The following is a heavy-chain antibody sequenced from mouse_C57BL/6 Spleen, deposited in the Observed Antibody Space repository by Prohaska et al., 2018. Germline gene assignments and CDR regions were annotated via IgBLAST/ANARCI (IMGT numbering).Heavy chain of an antibody. CDR3: MRYGNYWYFDV. CDR1: GFTFSGFW. Sequence: EVQLLETGGGLAQPGESRGLSCEGSGFTFSGFWMSWVRQTPGKTLEWIGDINSDGSAINYAPSIKDRFTIFRDNDKSTLYLQMSNVRSEDTATYFCMRYGNYWYFDVWGTGTTVTVSS. J-gene: IGHJ1*03. D-gene: IGHD2-1*01. CDR2: INSDGSAI. V-gene: IGHV11-2*01.